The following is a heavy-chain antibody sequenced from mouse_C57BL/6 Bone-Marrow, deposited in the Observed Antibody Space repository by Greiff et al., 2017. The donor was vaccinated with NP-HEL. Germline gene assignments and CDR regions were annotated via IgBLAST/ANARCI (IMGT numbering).Heavy chain of an antibody. CDR2: INPNNGGT. D-gene: IGHD2-5*01. Sequence: DVQLQESGPELVKPGASVKIPCKASGYTFTDYNMDWVKQSHGKSLEWIGDINPNNGGTIYNQKFKGKATLTVDKSSSTAYMELRSLTSEDTAVYYCARWSNYGAWFAYWGQGTLVTVSA. V-gene: IGHV1-18*01. CDR3: ARWSNYGAWFAY. J-gene: IGHJ3*01. CDR1: GYTFTDYN.